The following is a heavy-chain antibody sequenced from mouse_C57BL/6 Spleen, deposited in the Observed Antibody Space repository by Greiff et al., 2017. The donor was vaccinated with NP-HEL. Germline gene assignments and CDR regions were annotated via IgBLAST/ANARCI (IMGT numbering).Heavy chain of an antibody. CDR2: IYPGDGDT. J-gene: IGHJ2*01. CDR1: GYAFSSSW. V-gene: IGHV1-82*01. D-gene: IGHD1-1*01. Sequence: QVQLKESEPELVKPGASVKISCKASGYAFSSSWMNWVKQRPGKGLEWIGRIYPGDGDTNYNGKFKGKATLTADKSSSTAYMQLSSLTSEDSAVYFCARDYYGSLDYWGQGTTLTVSS. CDR3: ARDYYGSLDY.